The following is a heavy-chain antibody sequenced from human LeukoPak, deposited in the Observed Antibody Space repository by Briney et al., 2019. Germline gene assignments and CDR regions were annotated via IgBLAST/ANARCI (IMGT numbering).Heavy chain of an antibody. CDR3: ARGRIFGVVLCAFDI. Sequence: ASVKVSCKASGYTFTSYGISWVRQAPGQGLEWMGWISAYNGNTNYAQKLQGRVTMTTDTSTSTAYMELRSLRSDDTAVYYCARGRIFGVVLCAFDIWGQGTMVTVSS. V-gene: IGHV1-18*01. D-gene: IGHD3-3*01. CDR2: ISAYNGNT. J-gene: IGHJ3*02. CDR1: GYTFTSYG.